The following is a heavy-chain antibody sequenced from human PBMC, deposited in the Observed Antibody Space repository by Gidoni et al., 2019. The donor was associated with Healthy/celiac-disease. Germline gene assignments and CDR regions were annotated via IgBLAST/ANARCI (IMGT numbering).Heavy chain of an antibody. CDR2: IKSKTDGGTT. CDR3: TPGILITFGGVIDHPLGP. D-gene: IGHD3-16*02. J-gene: IGHJ5*02. CDR1: GFTFSNAW. V-gene: IGHV3-15*01. Sequence: EVQLVESGGGLVKPGGSLRLSCAASGFTFSNAWMSWVRQAPGKGVEWVGRIKSKTDGGTTDYAAPVKGRFTISRDDSKNTLYLQMNSLKTEDTAVYYCTPGILITFGGVIDHPLGPRGQGTLVTVSS.